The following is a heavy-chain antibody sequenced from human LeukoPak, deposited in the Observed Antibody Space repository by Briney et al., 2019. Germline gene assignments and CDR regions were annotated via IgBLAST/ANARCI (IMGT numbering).Heavy chain of an antibody. V-gene: IGHV3-53*01. J-gene: IGHJ6*03. Sequence: GGSLRLSCAASGFTVITNDMTWVRQAPGKGLEWVSVLYSDGNTKYADSVKGRFTISRDNSKNTLYLQMNSLRAEDTAVYYCARAPEGLYYYYYMDVWGKGTTVTVSS. CDR1: GFTVITND. CDR3: ARAPEGLYYYYYMDV. CDR2: LYSDGNT.